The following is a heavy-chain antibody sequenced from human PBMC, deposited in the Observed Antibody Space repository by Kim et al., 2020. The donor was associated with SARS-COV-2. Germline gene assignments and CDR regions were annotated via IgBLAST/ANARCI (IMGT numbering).Heavy chain of an antibody. J-gene: IGHJ6*02. Sequence: ASVKVSCKASGYTFTSYGISWVRQAPGQGLEWMGWISAYNGNTNYAQKLQGRVTMTTDTSTSTAYMELRSLRSDDTAVYYCARDLPRFLEWLSKYYYYYYGMDVWGQGTTVTVSS. CDR3: ARDLPRFLEWLSKYYYYYYGMDV. V-gene: IGHV1-18*01. D-gene: IGHD3-3*01. CDR2: ISAYNGNT. CDR1: GYTFTSYG.